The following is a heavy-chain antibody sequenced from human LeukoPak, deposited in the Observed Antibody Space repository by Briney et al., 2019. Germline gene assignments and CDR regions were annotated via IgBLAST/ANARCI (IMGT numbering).Heavy chain of an antibody. CDR2: IYGGGST. J-gene: IGHJ5*02. CDR1: GFTFSSYE. CDR3: AREAPYCSGGSCSGSPFDP. D-gene: IGHD2-15*01. V-gene: IGHV3-53*01. Sequence: GGSLRLSCAASGFTFSSYEMNWVRQAPGKGLEWVSVIYGGGSTYYADSVKGRFTISRDNSKNTLYLQMNSLRAEDTAVYYCAREAPYCSGGSCSGSPFDPWGQGTLVTVSS.